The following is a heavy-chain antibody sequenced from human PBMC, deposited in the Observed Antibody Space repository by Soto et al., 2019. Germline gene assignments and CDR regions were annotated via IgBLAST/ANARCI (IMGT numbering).Heavy chain of an antibody. V-gene: IGHV1-3*01. CDR2: INAGNGNT. J-gene: IGHJ5*02. CDR3: ARGVGLRFLEWSPPDWFDP. CDR1: GYTFTSYG. D-gene: IGHD3-3*01. Sequence: ASVKVSCKASGYTFTSYGMHWVRQAPGQRLEWMGWINAGNGNTKYSQKFQGRVTMTRDTSISTAYMELSRLRSDDTAVYYCARGVGLRFLEWSPPDWFDPWGQGTLVTVSS.